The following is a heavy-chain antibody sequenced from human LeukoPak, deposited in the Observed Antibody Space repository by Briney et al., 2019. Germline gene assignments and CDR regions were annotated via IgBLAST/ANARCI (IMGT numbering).Heavy chain of an antibody. Sequence: PGGSLRLSCAASGFTFSSNAMNWVRQAPGKGPEWVAVISYDGSNKYYADSVKGRFTISRDNAKNSLYLQMDSLRAEDTAVYYCATDSNSGSEGHYWGQGTLVTVSS. CDR2: ISYDGSNK. D-gene: IGHD1-26*01. V-gene: IGHV3-30-3*01. CDR3: ATDSNSGSEGHY. CDR1: GFTFSSNA. J-gene: IGHJ4*02.